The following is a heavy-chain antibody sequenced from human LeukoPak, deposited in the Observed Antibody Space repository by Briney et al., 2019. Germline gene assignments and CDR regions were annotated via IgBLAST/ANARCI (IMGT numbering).Heavy chain of an antibody. V-gene: IGHV1-69*13. D-gene: IGHD2-15*01. CDR1: GGTFSSYA. J-gene: IGHJ4*02. CDR2: IIPIFGTA. CDR3: ARDTHCSGGSCYFGY. Sequence: ASVTVSFTASGGTFSSYAISWVRQAPGQGLEWMGGIIPIFGTANYAQKFQGRVTIAADESTSTAYMELSSLRSEDTAVYYCARDTHCSGGSCYFGYWGQGTLVTVSS.